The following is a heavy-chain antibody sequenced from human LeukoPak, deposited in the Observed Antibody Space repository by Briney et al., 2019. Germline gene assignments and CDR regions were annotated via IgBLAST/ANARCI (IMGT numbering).Heavy chain of an antibody. CDR1: GGSFSGYY. V-gene: IGHV4-34*01. CDR3: ARTRDQSLRFRGAHYGMDV. Sequence: SETLSLTCAVYGGSFSGYYWSWIRQPPGKGLEWIGEINHSGSTNYNPSLKSRVTISVDMSKNQFSLKLSSVTAADTAVYYCARTRDQSLRFRGAHYGMDVWGQGTTVTVSS. J-gene: IGHJ6*02. D-gene: IGHD3-3*01. CDR2: INHSGST.